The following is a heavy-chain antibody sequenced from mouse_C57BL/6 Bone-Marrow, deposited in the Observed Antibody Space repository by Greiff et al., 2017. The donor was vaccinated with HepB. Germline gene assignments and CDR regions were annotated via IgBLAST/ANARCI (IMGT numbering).Heavy chain of an antibody. V-gene: IGHV5-4*01. Sequence: DVKLQESGGGLVKPGGSLKLSCAASGFTFSSYAMSWVRQTPEKRLEWVATISDGGSYTYYPDNVKGRFTISRDNAKNNLYLQMSHLKSEDTAMYYCARDSRWLPYYFDYWGQGTTLTVSS. CDR3: ARDSRWLPYYFDY. CDR2: ISDGGSYT. CDR1: GFTFSSYA. D-gene: IGHD2-3*01. J-gene: IGHJ2*01.